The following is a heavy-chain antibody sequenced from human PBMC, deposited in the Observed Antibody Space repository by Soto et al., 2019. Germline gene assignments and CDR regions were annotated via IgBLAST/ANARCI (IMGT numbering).Heavy chain of an antibody. D-gene: IGHD2-15*01. J-gene: IGHJ4*02. CDR2: ISWNSGSI. CDR3: AKGYCSDGSCAALIDY. V-gene: IGHV3-9*01. Sequence: GGSLRLSCAASGFTFDDYAMHWVRQAPGKGLEWVSGISWNSGSIGYADSVKGRFTISRDNAKNSLYLQMNSLRAEDTALYYCAKGYCSDGSCAALIDYWGQGTLVTVSS. CDR1: GFTFDDYA.